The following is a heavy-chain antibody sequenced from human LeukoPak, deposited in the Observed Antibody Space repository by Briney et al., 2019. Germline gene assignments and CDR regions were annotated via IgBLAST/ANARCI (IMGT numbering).Heavy chain of an antibody. CDR2: INTDGSVT. V-gene: IGHV3-74*01. CDR1: GFTFSNYW. D-gene: IGHD4-23*01. CDR3: TRSFGGSGDY. Sequence: GGSLRLSCAASGFTFSNYWMHWVRQASGKGLVWISRINTDGSVTDYADSVKGRFTISRDNAKNTVYPQMSSLITEDTALYYCTRSFGGSGDYWGQGTLVTVSS. J-gene: IGHJ4*02.